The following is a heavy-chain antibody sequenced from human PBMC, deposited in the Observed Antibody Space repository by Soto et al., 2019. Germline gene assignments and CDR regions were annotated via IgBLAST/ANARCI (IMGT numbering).Heavy chain of an antibody. Sequence: QVQLVESGGGVVQPGASLRLSCVGSGFTFRSYVIHWVRQAPGKGLEWVALTSYDGSNKYYDDYVKGRFTISRDNSRNTVDLHTDSLRLEDTALYYCARWGTTGVLDVWGQGKLVSVSS. CDR3: ARWGTTGVLDV. V-gene: IGHV3-30*19. D-gene: IGHD2-8*02. CDR1: GFTFRSYV. J-gene: IGHJ4*02. CDR2: TSYDGSNK.